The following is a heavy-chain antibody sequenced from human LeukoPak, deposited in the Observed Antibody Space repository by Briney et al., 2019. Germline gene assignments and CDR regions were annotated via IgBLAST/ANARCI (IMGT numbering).Heavy chain of an antibody. CDR1: GYTFTSYD. CDR3: ARGAPGSSCSGGSCPYFDC. V-gene: IGHV1-8*01. CDR2: VNPNSGHT. J-gene: IGHJ4*02. D-gene: IGHD2-15*01. Sequence: ASVKVSCKASGYTFTSYDINWVRQATGQGREWMGWVNPNSGHTGFAQKFQGRVSRTSTTSISTAYMEVRSLRSEDTAVYYCARGAPGSSCSGGSCPYFDCWGQGTLVSVSS.